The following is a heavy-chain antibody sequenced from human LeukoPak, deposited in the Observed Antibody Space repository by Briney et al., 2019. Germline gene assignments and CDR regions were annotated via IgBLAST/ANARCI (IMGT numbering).Heavy chain of an antibody. Sequence: SETLSLTCTVSGGSISSHYWSWIRQPPGKGLEWIGYTYYSGSTNYNPSLKGRVTISVDTSKNQFSLKPGSVTAADTAVYYCASEGNNWNYERGAFDIWGQGTMVTVSS. D-gene: IGHD1-7*01. CDR3: ASEGNNWNYERGAFDI. CDR1: GGSISSHY. CDR2: TYYSGST. J-gene: IGHJ3*02. V-gene: IGHV4-59*11.